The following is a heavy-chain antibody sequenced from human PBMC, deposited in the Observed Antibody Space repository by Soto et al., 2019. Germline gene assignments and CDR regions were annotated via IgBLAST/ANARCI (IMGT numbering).Heavy chain of an antibody. CDR1: GYTFTTYP. CDR3: ARETYYDILTGYFSGPGY. CDR2: ISAYNGNT. V-gene: IGHV1-18*01. D-gene: IGHD3-9*01. J-gene: IGHJ4*02. Sequence: GASVKVSCKASGYTFTTYPIHWVRQAPGQGLEWMGWISAYNGNTNYAQKLQGRVTMTTDTSTSTAYMELRSLRSDDTAVYYCARETYYDILTGYFSGPGYWGQGTLVTVSS.